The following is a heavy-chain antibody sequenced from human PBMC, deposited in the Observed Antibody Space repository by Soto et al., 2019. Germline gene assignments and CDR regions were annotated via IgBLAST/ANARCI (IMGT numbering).Heavy chain of an antibody. J-gene: IGHJ4*02. CDR3: ARENKELVRGAFDN. CDR2: IMPIFGAA. D-gene: IGHD6-13*01. V-gene: IGHV1-69*06. CDR1: GGDFNNYA. Sequence: QVQLVQSGAEVKKPGSSVNVSCKASGGDFNNYAISWVRQAPGQRLEWVGRIMPIFGAAHYAPKLQGRITITADKSTSTSYMEVSSLTSDDTAIYYCARENKELVRGAFDNRGQGTLVSVSS.